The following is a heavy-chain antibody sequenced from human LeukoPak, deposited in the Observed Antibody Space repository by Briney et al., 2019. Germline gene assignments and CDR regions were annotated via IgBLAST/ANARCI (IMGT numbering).Heavy chain of an antibody. V-gene: IGHV3-23*01. CDR1: RFSFSSYA. D-gene: IGHD1-26*01. CDR3: AKDFWGVGAEYYFDY. CDR2: ISGSGGST. Sequence: GGSLRLSCAASRFSFSSYAMSWVRQAPGKGLEWVLAISGSGGSTYYADSVKGRFTISRDNSKNTLYLQMNSLRAEDTAVYYCAKDFWGVGAEYYFDYWGQGTLVTVSS. J-gene: IGHJ4*02.